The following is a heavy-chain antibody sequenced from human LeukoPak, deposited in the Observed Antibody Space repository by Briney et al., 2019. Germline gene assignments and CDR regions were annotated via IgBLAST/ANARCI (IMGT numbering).Heavy chain of an antibody. V-gene: IGHV4-59*06. J-gene: IGHJ5*02. CDR1: GGSISSYY. CDR3: ARYQYDFWSGFWFDP. D-gene: IGHD3-3*01. CDR2: IYYSGST. Sequence: PSETLSLTCTVSGGSISSYYWSWIRQHPGKGLEWIGYIYYSGSTYYNPSLKSRVTISVDTSKNQFSLKLSSVTAADTAVYYCARYQYDFWSGFWFDPWGQGTLVTVSS.